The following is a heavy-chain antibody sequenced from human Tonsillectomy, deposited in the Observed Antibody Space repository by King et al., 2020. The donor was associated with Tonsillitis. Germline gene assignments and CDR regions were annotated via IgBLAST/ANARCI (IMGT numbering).Heavy chain of an antibody. V-gene: IGHV3-30*18. Sequence: VQLVESGGGVVQPGRSLRLSCAASGFTFSSYGMNWVRQAPGKGLEWVAVISYDGSNKYYADSVKGRFTISRDDSKNTLYLQMNSLRGEATAIYYCAKDRAQQRTLDYWGQGTPVTVSS. J-gene: IGHJ4*02. CDR2: ISYDGSNK. CDR1: GFTFSSYG. D-gene: IGHD6-13*01. CDR3: AKDRAQQRTLDY.